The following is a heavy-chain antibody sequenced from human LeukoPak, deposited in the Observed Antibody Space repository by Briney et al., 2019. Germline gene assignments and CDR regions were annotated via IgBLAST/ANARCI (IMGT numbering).Heavy chain of an antibody. V-gene: IGHV3-23*01. D-gene: IGHD5-18*01. CDR1: GFTLSNYA. Sequence: GGSLRLPCAASGFTLSNYATTWVRQAPGKGLEWVSAISASGTDTYYADSVKGRFTISRDNAKNTLYLQMNSLRAEDTAVYYCARGYSYGYRIDYWGQGTLVTVSS. CDR3: ARGYSYGYRIDY. J-gene: IGHJ4*02. CDR2: ISASGTDT.